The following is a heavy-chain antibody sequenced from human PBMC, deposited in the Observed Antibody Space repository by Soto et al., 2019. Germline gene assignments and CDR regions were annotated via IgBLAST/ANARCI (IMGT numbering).Heavy chain of an antibody. D-gene: IGHD1-1*01. J-gene: IGHJ6*02. CDR1: GYSFTTYW. CDR3: ARPRTTGSLYYGMDV. V-gene: IGHV5-51*01. Sequence: GESLKISCKGSGYSFTTYWIGWVRQMPGKGLEWMGIIYPGDSDTRYSPSFQGQVTISADKSISTAYLQWSSLKASDTAIYYCARPRTTGSLYYGMDVWGQGNKVTVAS. CDR2: IYPGDSDT.